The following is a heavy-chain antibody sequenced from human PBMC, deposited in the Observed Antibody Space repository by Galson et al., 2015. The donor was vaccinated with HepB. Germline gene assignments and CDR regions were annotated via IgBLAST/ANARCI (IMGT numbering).Heavy chain of an antibody. J-gene: IGHJ3*02. CDR1: GFTFSRYW. V-gene: IGHV3-7*01. D-gene: IGHD3-9*01. Sequence: SLRLSCAASGFTFSRYWMTWVRQAPGKGLEWVANINQAGNEKNYVDSVKGRFTISRDNAKNSLYLQMNSLRAEDTAVYYCARDESPTILTTYYDAFDIWGQGTMVTVSS. CDR2: INQAGNEK. CDR3: ARDESPTILTTYYDAFDI.